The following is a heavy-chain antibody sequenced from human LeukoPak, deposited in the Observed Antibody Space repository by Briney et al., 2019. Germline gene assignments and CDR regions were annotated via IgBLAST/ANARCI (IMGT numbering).Heavy chain of an antibody. V-gene: IGHV3-23*01. Sequence: GGSLRLSCAASGFTFSSYAMSWVRQAPGKGLELVSAISGSGGSTYYAECVKGRFTISRDNSKNTLYLQMNRLSAEDTAVYYCAKENGYCSSSSCYDAVDYWGQGTLVTVSS. D-gene: IGHD2-2*01. CDR3: AKENGYCSSSSCYDAVDY. CDR2: ISGSGGST. J-gene: IGHJ4*02. CDR1: GFTFSSYA.